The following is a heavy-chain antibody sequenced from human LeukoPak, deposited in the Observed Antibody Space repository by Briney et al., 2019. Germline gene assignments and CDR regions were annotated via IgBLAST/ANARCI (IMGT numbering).Heavy chain of an antibody. CDR3: AKPYSSSWSDPGY. CDR1: RFTFSSYS. J-gene: IGHJ4*02. Sequence: GGSLRLSCAASRFTFSSYSMNWVRQAPGKGLEWVSSISSSSSYIYYADSVKGRFTISRDNSKNSLYLQMNSLRTEDTALYYCAKPYSSSWSDPGYWGQGTLVTVSS. CDR2: ISSSSSYI. D-gene: IGHD6-13*01. V-gene: IGHV3-21*04.